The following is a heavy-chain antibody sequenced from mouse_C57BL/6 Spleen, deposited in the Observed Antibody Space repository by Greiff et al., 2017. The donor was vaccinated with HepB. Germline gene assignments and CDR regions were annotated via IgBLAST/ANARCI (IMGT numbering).Heavy chain of an antibody. V-gene: IGHV1-82*01. J-gene: IGHJ1*03. CDR2: IYPGDGDT. CDR1: GYAFSSSW. D-gene: IGHD2-3*01. CDR3: ARDDGYYVDWYFDV. Sequence: VKLMESGPELVKPGASVNISCKASGYAFSSSWMNWVKQRPGKGLEWIGRIYPGDGDTNYNGKFKGKATLTADKSSSTAYMQLSSLTSEDSAVYFCARDDGYYVDWYFDVWGTGTTVTVSS.